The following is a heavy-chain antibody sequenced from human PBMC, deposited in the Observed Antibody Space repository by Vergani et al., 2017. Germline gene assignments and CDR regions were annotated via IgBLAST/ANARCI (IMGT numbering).Heavy chain of an antibody. Sequence: QVQLQESGPGLVKPSETLSLTCTVSGGSISSYYWSWIRQPAGKGLAWIGRIYMNGNTNYNPSLKSRVAVSVDTSKNQFSLKLTSVTAADTAIYYCARMTHCSGTTCPGAFDLWGQGTMVTVSA. CDR3: ARMTHCSGTTCPGAFDL. CDR2: IYMNGNT. D-gene: IGHD2-2*01. J-gene: IGHJ3*01. CDR1: GGSISSYY. V-gene: IGHV4-4*07.